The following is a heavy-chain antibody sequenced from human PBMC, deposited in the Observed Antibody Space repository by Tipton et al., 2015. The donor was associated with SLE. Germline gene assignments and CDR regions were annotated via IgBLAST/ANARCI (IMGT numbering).Heavy chain of an antibody. CDR3: AIKEGQTAAPHY. CDR1: GGTFSSYA. CDR2: IIPIFGTA. J-gene: IGHJ4*02. V-gene: IGHV1-69*05. D-gene: IGHD6-13*01. Sequence: QSGAEVKKPGSSVKVSCKASGGTFSSYAISWVRQAPGQELEWMGGIIPIFGTANYAQKFQGRVTITTDESTSTAYMELSSLRAEDTAVYYCAIKEGQTAAPHYWGQGTLVTVSS.